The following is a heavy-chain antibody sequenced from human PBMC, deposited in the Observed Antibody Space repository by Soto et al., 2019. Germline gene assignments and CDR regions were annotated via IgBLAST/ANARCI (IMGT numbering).Heavy chain of an antibody. J-gene: IGHJ6*02. V-gene: IGHV5-10-1*01. CDR2: IDPSDSYT. D-gene: IGHD3-3*01. Sequence: PGESLKISCKGSGYSFTSYWISWVRQMPGKGLEWMGRIDPSDSYTNYSPSFQGHVTISADKSISTAYLQWSSLKASDTAMYYCAGARPGDYDFWSGYSEGRYGMDVWGQGTTVTVSS. CDR3: AGARPGDYDFWSGYSEGRYGMDV. CDR1: GYSFTSYW.